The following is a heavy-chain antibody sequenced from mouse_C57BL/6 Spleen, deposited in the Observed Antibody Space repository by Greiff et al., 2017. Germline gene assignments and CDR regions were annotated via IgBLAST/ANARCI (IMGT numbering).Heavy chain of an antibody. J-gene: IGHJ2*01. D-gene: IGHD1-1*01. CDR2: INPSSGYT. CDR1: GYTFTSYT. Sequence: QVQLQQSGAELARPGASVKMSCKASGYTFTSYTMHWVKQRPGQGLEWIGYINPSSGYTKYNQKFKDKATLTADKSSSTAYMQLSSLTSEDSAVYYCARGGTTVPNFDYWGQGTTLTVSS. V-gene: IGHV1-4*01. CDR3: ARGGTTVPNFDY.